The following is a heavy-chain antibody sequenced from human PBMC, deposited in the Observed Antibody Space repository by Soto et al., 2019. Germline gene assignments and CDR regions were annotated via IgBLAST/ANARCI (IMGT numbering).Heavy chain of an antibody. CDR3: ATLQTGGGSTIDY. CDR2: INPNSGGT. Sequence: ASVKVSCKASGYTFTGYYMHWVRQAPGQGLEWMGWINPNSGGTNYAQKFQGRVTMTRDTSISTAYMELSRLRSDDTAVYYCATLQTGGGSTIDYWGQGTLVTVSS. CDR1: GYTFTGYY. D-gene: IGHD2-15*01. J-gene: IGHJ4*02. V-gene: IGHV1-2*02.